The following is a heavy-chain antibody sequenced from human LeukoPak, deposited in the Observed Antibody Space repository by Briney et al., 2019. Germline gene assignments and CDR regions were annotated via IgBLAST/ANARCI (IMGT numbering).Heavy chain of an antibody. CDR1: GFTFSNYA. Sequence: GGSLRLSCAASGFTFSNYAMNWVRQAPGKGLEWMAVISYDGSNKYYADSVKGRFTISRDNSKNTLYLQMNSLRAEDTAVYYCVRDYYDILTGYLTFYYYYYMDVWGKGTTVTVSS. J-gene: IGHJ6*03. CDR2: ISYDGSNK. CDR3: VRDYYDILTGYLTFYYYYYMDV. D-gene: IGHD3-9*01. V-gene: IGHV3-30-3*01.